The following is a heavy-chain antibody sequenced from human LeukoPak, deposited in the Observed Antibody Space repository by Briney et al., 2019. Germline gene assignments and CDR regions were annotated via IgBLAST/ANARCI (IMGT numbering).Heavy chain of an antibody. J-gene: IGHJ4*02. CDR3: ARSTFTTMIVVVITGGFDY. D-gene: IGHD3-22*01. V-gene: IGHV1-69*13. CDR2: IIPIFGTA. Sequence: ASVKVSCKASGGTFSSYAISWVRQAPGQGLEWMGGIIPIFGTANYAQKFQGRVTITADESTSTAYMELSSLRSEDTAVYYCARSTFTTMIVVVITGGFDYWGQGTLVTVSS. CDR1: GGTFSSYA.